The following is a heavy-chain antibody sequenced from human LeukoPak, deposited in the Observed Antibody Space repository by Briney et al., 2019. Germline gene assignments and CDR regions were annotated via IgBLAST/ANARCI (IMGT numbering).Heavy chain of an antibody. CDR2: IIPIFGTA. Sequence: SVKVSCKASGGTFSSYAISWVRQAPGQGLEWMGGIIPIFGTANYAQKFQGRVTITTDGSTSTAYMELSSLRSEDTALYFCASVTTLENYFDYWGQGTLVTVSS. V-gene: IGHV1-69*05. CDR1: GGTFSSYA. CDR3: ASVTTLENYFDY. D-gene: IGHD4-11*01. J-gene: IGHJ4*02.